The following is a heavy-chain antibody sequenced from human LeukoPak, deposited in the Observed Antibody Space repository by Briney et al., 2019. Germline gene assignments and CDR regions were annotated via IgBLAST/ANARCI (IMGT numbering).Heavy chain of an antibody. D-gene: IGHD3-9*01. CDR3: ARVAYYDILTGHRKYYFDY. V-gene: IGHV4-59*01. J-gene: IGHJ4*02. Sequence: SETLSLTCTVSGGSISSYYWSWIRQPPGKGLEWIGYIYYSGSTNYNPSLKSRVIISVDTSKNQFSLKLSSVTAADTAVYYCARVAYYDILTGHRKYYFDYWGQGTLVTVSS. CDR1: GGSISSYY. CDR2: IYYSGST.